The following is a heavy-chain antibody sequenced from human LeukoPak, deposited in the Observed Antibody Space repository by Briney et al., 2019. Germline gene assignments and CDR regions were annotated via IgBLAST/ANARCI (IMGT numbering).Heavy chain of an antibody. J-gene: IGHJ4*02. CDR3: ARAPDDSSYYDN. Sequence: GRSLRLSCAASGFTFSTYDMHWVRQAPGKGLEWVAIISYDGSDKYYADSVKGRFTISRDNSKNTLYLQMNSLRAEDTAVYYCARAPDDSSYYDNWGQGTLVTVSS. CDR2: ISYDGSDK. D-gene: IGHD3-22*01. CDR1: GFTFSTYD. V-gene: IGHV3-30*03.